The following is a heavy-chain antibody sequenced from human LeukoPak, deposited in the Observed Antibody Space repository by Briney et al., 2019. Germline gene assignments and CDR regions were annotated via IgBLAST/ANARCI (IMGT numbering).Heavy chain of an antibody. CDR3: GRDRYYYDSSGILRD. V-gene: IGHV1-2*02. J-gene: IGHJ4*02. CDR2: INPNSGGT. D-gene: IGHD3-22*01. Sequence: ASVKVSCMASGYRFPGYYMHWVRPAPPQGLGWVGWINPNSGGTNFPQLFQGRGTMTRDTSLNTAYTELSMMSTDDPAVDFFGRDRYYYDSSGILRDGGQRTLVTVSS. CDR1: GYRFPGYY.